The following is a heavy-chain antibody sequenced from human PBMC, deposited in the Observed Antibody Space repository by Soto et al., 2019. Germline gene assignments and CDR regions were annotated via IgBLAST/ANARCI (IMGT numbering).Heavy chain of an antibody. Sequence: QVQLVQSAAEVKKPGASVKVSCKASGYTFSNFGLSWVRQAPGQGLEWMGWIGPYTGNTDHAQKFQDRVTMTRDTSTNTAYLELRCLTSDDTAVYYCARCYCSVGSCYTCWHFDLWGRGTLVTVSS. CDR3: ARCYCSVGSCYTCWHFDL. CDR1: GYTFSNFG. CDR2: IGPYTGNT. J-gene: IGHJ2*01. V-gene: IGHV1-18*01. D-gene: IGHD2-15*01.